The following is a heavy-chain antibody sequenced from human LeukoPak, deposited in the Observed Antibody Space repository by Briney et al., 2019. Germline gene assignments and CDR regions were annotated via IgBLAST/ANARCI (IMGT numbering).Heavy chain of an antibody. J-gene: IGHJ4*02. CDR2: ISSSSSYI. D-gene: IGHD2-15*01. V-gene: IGHV3-21*04. Sequence: GGSLRLSCAASGFTFSSYSMDWVRQAPGKGLEWVSSISSSSSYIYYADSVKGRFTISRDNAKNTLFLQMNRLRPEDAAVYYCAKAPVTTCRGAFCYPFDYWGLGTLVTVSS. CDR3: AKAPVTTCRGAFCYPFDY. CDR1: GFTFSSYS.